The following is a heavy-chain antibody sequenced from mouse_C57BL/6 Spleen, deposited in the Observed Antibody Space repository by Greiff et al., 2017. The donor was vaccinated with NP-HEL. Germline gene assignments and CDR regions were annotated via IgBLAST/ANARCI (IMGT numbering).Heavy chain of an antibody. D-gene: IGHD1-1*01. CDR3: ASGSRGGYFDV. CDR2: ISYDGSN. Sequence: DVKLQESGPGLVKPSQSLSLTCSVTGYSITSGYYWNWIRQFPGNKLEWMGYISYDGSNNYNPSLKNRISITRDTSKNQFFLKLNSVTTEDTATYYCASGSRGGYFDVWGTGTTVTVSS. CDR1: GYSITSGYY. V-gene: IGHV3-6*01. J-gene: IGHJ1*03.